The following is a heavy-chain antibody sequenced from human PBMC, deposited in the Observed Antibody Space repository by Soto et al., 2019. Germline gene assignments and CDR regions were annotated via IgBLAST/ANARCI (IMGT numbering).Heavy chain of an antibody. CDR3: AVTDLPFRPLTEPTENGMDV. CDR1: GFSFGDSA. CDR2: IVVVNGNT. Sequence: ELVQSGPEAREPGTSVKVSCRASGFSFGDSAVQWVRQGRGQRLEWIGWIVVVNGNTNYAPGFEGRVTLTRDASSSTSHMELTSLSSDDTAVYFCAVTDLPFRPLTEPTENGMDVWGQVTTVTVSS. J-gene: IGHJ6*02. V-gene: IGHV1-58*01. D-gene: IGHD2-8*01.